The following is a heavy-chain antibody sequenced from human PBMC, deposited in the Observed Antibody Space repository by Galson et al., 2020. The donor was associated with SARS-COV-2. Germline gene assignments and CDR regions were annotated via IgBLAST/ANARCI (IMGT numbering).Heavy chain of an antibody. V-gene: IGHV3-66*01. Sequence: GGSLRLSCAASGFTVSSNYMSWVRQAPGKGLEWVSVIYSGGSTYYADSVKGRFTISRDNSKNTLYLQMNSLRAEDTAVYYCARGGGNPYCSGGSCYSLSHAFDIWGQGTMVTVSS. CDR1: GFTVSSNY. CDR2: IYSGGST. D-gene: IGHD2-15*01. J-gene: IGHJ3*02. CDR3: ARGGGNPYCSGGSCYSLSHAFDI.